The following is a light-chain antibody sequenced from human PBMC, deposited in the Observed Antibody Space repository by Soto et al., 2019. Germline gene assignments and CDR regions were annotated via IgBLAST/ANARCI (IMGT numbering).Light chain of an antibody. CDR2: AAS. Sequence: DIQMTQSPSSLSASVGDRVTITCRASQGIRNDLDWFQQKPAKALERLIYAASSLQSGVPSRFSGSVSGTEFPLTISIQQAEDFATYYCLQYNTFPWTFGKGIKVEIK. CDR3: LQYNTFPWT. J-gene: IGKJ1*01. V-gene: IGKV1-17*01. CDR1: QGIRND.